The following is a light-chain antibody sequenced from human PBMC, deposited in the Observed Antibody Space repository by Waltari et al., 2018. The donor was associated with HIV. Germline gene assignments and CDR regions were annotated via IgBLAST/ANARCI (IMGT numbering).Light chain of an antibody. V-gene: IGLV2-23*02. Sequence: QSALTQPASVSGSPGQSITISCTGTSSDVGSYNLVSWYQQHPGKAPKLMTYEVRKRPSGVSNRVSGSKAGSTAYLTISGLQAEDEADYYCCSYAGSNTWVFGGGTKLTVL. CDR1: SSDVGSYNL. J-gene: IGLJ3*02. CDR3: CSYAGSNTWV. CDR2: EVR.